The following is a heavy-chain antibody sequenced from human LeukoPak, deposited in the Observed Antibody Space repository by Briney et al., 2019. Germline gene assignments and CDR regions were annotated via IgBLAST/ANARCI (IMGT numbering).Heavy chain of an antibody. D-gene: IGHD3-10*01. Sequence: GGSLRLSCTVSGFPFSTYYMGWLRQTAGKGLEWVAMIGNDGSDKYYVGSLKGRFTISRDNAKNSLFLQMSSLTAEDTALYYCAFPVREPQLWGQGTLVTVSS. CDR2: IGNDGSDK. CDR3: AFPVREPQL. J-gene: IGHJ1*01. V-gene: IGHV3-7*01. CDR1: GFPFSTYY.